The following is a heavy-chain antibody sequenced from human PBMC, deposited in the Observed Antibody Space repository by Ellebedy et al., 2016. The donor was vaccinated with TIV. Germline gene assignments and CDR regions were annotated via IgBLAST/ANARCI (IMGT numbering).Heavy chain of an antibody. D-gene: IGHD3-22*01. J-gene: IGHJ4*02. V-gene: IGHV1-18*01. Sequence: ASVKVSXXASGYTFTSYGISWVRQAPGQGLEWMGWISAYNGNTNYAQKLQGRVTMTTDTSTSTAYMELRSLRSDDTAVYYCARGGPSSYDSSGYYSDYWGQGTLVTVSS. CDR2: ISAYNGNT. CDR1: GYTFTSYG. CDR3: ARGGPSSYDSSGYYSDY.